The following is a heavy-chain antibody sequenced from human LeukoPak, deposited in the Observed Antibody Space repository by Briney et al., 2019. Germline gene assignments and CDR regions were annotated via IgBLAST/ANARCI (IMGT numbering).Heavy chain of an antibody. V-gene: IGHV3-20*04. D-gene: IGHD3-9*01. J-gene: IGHJ4*02. Sequence: PGGSLRLSCEASGFTFDDYGMSWVRQAPGKGLEWVSGINWNGGSTGYADSVKGRFTISRDNAKNSLYLQMNSLRAEDTALYYCARDADWPTTRYYFDYWDQGTLVTVSS. CDR1: GFTFDDYG. CDR2: INWNGGST. CDR3: ARDADWPTTRYYFDY.